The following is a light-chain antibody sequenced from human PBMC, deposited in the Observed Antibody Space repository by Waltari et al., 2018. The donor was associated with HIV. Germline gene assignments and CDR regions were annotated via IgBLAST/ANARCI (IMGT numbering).Light chain of an antibody. V-gene: IGKV2-28*01. CDR2: LGS. J-gene: IGKJ4*01. CDR1: QSLLHSNGYNY. Sequence: DIVMTQSPLSLPVTPGEPASISCRSSQSLLHSNGYNYLDWYLQKPGQSPQLLIYLGSNRASGVPDRCSGSGSGTDFTLKLSRVEAEDVGVYYCMQALQTPTFGGGTKVEIK. CDR3: MQALQTPT.